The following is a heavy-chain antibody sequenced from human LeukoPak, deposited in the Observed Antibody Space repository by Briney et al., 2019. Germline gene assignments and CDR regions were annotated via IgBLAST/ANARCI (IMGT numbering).Heavy chain of an antibody. CDR2: MNPNSGNT. Sequence: GASVKVSCKASGYTFSSYDINWVRQATGQGLEWMGWMNPNSGNTGYAQKFQGRVNMTRNTSISTAYMELSSLRSEDTAVYSCARKFLGSRGYYFDYWGQGTLVTVSS. CDR3: ARKFLGSRGYYFDY. CDR1: GYTFSSYD. D-gene: IGHD3-10*01. J-gene: IGHJ4*02. V-gene: IGHV1-8*01.